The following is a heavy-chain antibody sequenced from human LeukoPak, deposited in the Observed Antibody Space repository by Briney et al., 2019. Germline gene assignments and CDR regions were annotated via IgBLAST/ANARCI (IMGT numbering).Heavy chain of an antibody. Sequence: PSETLSLTCTVSGGSIASSTYYWAWIRQPPGRGLEWIGSIYYSGITYYNPSLKSRVTISVDTSKNQFSLKLSSVTAADTAVYYCARGVALRFLEWLLSDHFDYWGQGTLVTVSS. CDR2: IYYSGIT. CDR3: ARGVALRFLEWLLSDHFDY. V-gene: IGHV4-39*07. CDR1: GGSIASSTYY. J-gene: IGHJ4*02. D-gene: IGHD3-3*01.